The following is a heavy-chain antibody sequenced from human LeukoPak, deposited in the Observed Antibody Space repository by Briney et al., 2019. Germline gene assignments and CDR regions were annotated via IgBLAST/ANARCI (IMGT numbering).Heavy chain of an antibody. CDR2: ISGSGKSE. CDR3: AKDRVVFGVVILETYYFES. CDR1: GFTFKNYA. V-gene: IGHV3-23*01. J-gene: IGHJ4*02. Sequence: GGSLRLSCVGSGFTFKNYAMSWVRQAPGRGLEWVSGISGSGKSEYYRDSVKGRFTISRDNSNNTLYLQMNSLKVEDTAIYYCAKDRVVFGVVILETYYFESWGQGTLLTVSS. D-gene: IGHD3-3*01.